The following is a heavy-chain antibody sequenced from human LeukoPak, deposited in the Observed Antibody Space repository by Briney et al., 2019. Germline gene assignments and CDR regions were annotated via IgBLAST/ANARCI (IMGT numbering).Heavy chain of an antibody. V-gene: IGHV1-2*02. Sequence: GASVKVSCKVSGYTFIENYIHWVRQAPRQGLEWMGLNNPHTGAANYSQKFQGRVTMTRDTSISTAYMHLTRLKFDDTAVYYCARGKSGYSPWGQGTPVTVSS. CDR1: GYTFIENY. J-gene: IGHJ4*02. CDR3: ARGKSGYSP. CDR2: NNPHTGAA. D-gene: IGHD3-3*01.